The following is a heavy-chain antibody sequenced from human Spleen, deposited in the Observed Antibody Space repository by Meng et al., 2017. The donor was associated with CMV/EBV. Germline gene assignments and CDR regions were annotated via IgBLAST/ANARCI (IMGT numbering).Heavy chain of an antibody. V-gene: IGHV1-2*02. Sequence: ASVKVSCKASGYTFTGYSLHWVRQAPGQGLEWMGWINPNSGGPDYAQNFQGRVTMTRDTSISTAYMELSRLTSDDTAVYYCARDVGGDGYNRYSFDYWGQGTLVTV. CDR3: ARDVGGDGYNRYSFDY. CDR1: GYTFTGYS. J-gene: IGHJ4*02. CDR2: INPNSGGP. D-gene: IGHD5-24*01.